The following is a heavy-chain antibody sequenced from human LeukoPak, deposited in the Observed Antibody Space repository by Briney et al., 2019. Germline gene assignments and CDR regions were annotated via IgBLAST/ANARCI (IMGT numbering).Heavy chain of an antibody. J-gene: IGHJ4*02. CDR1: GYTFTSYG. D-gene: IGHD3-22*01. Sequence: ASVKVSCKASGYTFTSYGISWVRQAPGQGLEWMGWISAYNGNTNYAQKLQGRVTMTTDTSTSTAYMELRSLRSDDTAVYYCARDEPSYYYDSSGYPNFDYWGQGTLVTVSS. V-gene: IGHV1-18*01. CDR3: ARDEPSYYYDSSGYPNFDY. CDR2: ISAYNGNT.